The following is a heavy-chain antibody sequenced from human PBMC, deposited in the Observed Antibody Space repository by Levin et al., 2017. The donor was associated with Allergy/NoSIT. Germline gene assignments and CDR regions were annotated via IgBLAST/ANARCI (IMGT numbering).Heavy chain of an antibody. CDR2: INPSGGST. V-gene: IGHV1-46*01. J-gene: IGHJ5*02. Sequence: ASVKVSCKASGYTFTSYYMHWVRQAPGQGLEWMGIINPSGGSTSYAQKFQGRVTMTRDTSTSTVYMELSSLRSEDTAVYYCARGSMVRGVITLRFDPWGQGTLVTVSS. CDR3: ARGSMVRGVITLRFDP. D-gene: IGHD3-10*01. CDR1: GYTFTSYY.